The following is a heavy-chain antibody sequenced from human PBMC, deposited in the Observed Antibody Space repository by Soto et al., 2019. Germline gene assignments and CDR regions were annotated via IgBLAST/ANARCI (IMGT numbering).Heavy chain of an antibody. V-gene: IGHV3-21*01. J-gene: IGHJ4*02. CDR1: GFTFSSYS. Sequence: EVQLVESGGGVVKPGGSLRLSCAASGFTFSSYSMHWVRQAPGKGLEWVSSISSSSSYIYYADSVKSRFTISRDKAKNLRYLEMKCLRAENTAVYYCARDARGYNYEGGDWGQGTMVTVSS. CDR3: ARDARGYNYEGGD. CDR2: ISSSSSYI. D-gene: IGHD5-18*01.